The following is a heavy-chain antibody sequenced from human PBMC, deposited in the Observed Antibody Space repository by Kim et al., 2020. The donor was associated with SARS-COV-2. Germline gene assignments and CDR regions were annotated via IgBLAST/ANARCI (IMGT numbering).Heavy chain of an antibody. V-gene: IGHV3-7*03. CDR2: IKQDGNEK. D-gene: IGHD3-10*01. CDR3: VTGRGDYL. CDR1: GFSFSGFW. J-gene: IGHJ4*02. Sequence: GGSLRLSCSGSGFSFSGFWMSWVRQAPGKGLEWVANIKQDGNEKYYVDSVEGRFSISRDNAKNSVYLQMNRVRAEDTAMYYCVTGRGDYLGGPGTRVTVSS.